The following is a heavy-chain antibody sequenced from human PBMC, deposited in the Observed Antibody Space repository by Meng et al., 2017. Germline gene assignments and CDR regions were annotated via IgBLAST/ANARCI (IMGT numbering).Heavy chain of an antibody. J-gene: IGHJ5*02. D-gene: IGHD6-6*01. CDR2: INHSGST. CDR1: GGSFSGYY. CDR3: ARRRGGSSDWFDP. V-gene: IGHV4-34*01. Sequence: QVQLQQWGAGLLKPSETLSLTCAVYGGSFSGYYWSWIRQPPGKGLEWIGEINHSGSTNYNPSLKSRVTISVDTSKNQFSLKLSSVTAADTAVYYCARRRGGSSDWFDPWGQGTLVTASS.